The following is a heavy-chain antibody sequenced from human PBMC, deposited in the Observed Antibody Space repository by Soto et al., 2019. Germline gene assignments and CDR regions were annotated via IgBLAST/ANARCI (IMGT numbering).Heavy chain of an antibody. J-gene: IGHJ4*02. V-gene: IGHV4-31*03. D-gene: IGHD4-17*01. CDR1: GGSISTGGYY. CDR2: IYYSGST. Sequence: QVQLQESGPGLVKPSQTLSLTCTVSGGSISTGGYYWTWIRQHPGKGLEWIGYIYYSGSTYYNPSRTSRVTISVDTSKNQFSLKLSSVTAADTAVYYCARGLSVTLCDNWGQGTLVTVSS. CDR3: ARGLSVTLCDN.